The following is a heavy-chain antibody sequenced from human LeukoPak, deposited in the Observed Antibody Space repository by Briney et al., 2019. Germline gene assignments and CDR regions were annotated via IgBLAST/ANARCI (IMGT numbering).Heavy chain of an antibody. J-gene: IGHJ3*01. CDR1: GFTFDDYD. CDR2: ISWNSGSI. CDR3: VAGDWGARDSFDL. D-gene: IGHD2-21*02. Sequence: GGSLRLSCAASGFTFDDYDMLWVRQAPGKGLEWVSGISWNSGSIGYADSVKGRFTISRDNAKNSLYLQMSSLRAEDTSVYYCVAGDWGARDSFDLWGRGTMVTVSS. V-gene: IGHV3-9*01.